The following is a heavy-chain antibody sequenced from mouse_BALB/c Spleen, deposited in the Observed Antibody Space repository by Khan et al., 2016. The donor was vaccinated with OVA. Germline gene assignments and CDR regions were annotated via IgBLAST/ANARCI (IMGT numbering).Heavy chain of an antibody. D-gene: IGHD1-1*01. CDR2: IWGDGTT. CDR3: AKFTPVYYSVDY. J-gene: IGHJ4*01. CDR1: GFSLTSYG. Sequence: VQLQESGPGLVAPSQSLSITCTVSGFSLTSYGVNWVRQPPGKGLDWLGVIWGDGTTNYHSPLKSRLIISKDNSKSQVFLKLNSLQTDDTATYYCAKFTPVYYSVDYWGQGTSVTVSS. V-gene: IGHV2-3*01.